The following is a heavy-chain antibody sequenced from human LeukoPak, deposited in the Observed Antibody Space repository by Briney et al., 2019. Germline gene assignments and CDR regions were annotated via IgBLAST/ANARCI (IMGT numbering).Heavy chain of an antibody. CDR2: IKQDGSEK. V-gene: IGHV3-7*01. J-gene: IGHJ4*02. CDR1: GFTFSSYW. Sequence: GGSLRLSCAASGFTFSSYWMSWVRQAPGKGLEWVANIKQDGSEKYYVDSVKGRFTISRDNAKNSLYLQMNSLRAEDTAVYYCARPIVVVVAATRYFDYWGQGTLVTVSS. D-gene: IGHD2-15*01. CDR3: ARPIVVVVAATRYFDY.